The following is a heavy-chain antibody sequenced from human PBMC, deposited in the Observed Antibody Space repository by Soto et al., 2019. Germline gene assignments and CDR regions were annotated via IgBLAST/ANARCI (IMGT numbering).Heavy chain of an antibody. V-gene: IGHV3-11*01. J-gene: IGHJ4*02. CDR1: GFTFSDYY. CDR2: ISSSGSTI. D-gene: IGHD3-9*01. CDR3: ARDERYDILTGYYRSSTIDY. Sequence: QVQLVESGGGLVKPGGSLRLSCAASGFTFSDYYMSWIRQASGKGLEWVSYISSSGSTIYYADSVKGRFTISRDNAKNSLYLQRNSLRAEDTAVYYCARDERYDILTGYYRSSTIDYWGQGTLVTVSS.